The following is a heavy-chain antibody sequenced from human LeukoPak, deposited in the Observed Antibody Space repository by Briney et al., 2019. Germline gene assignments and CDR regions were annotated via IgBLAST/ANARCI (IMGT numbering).Heavy chain of an antibody. Sequence: SQTLSLTCTVSGGSISSGYYYWAWIRQHPGKGLEWIGYIYCSGTTFYKPSLKSRVTISIDTSKNQFSLKLTSVTAADTAVYYCARADYYGSIAYPYWGQGTLVTVSS. J-gene: IGHJ4*02. CDR1: GGSISSGYYY. CDR2: IYCSGTT. V-gene: IGHV4-31*03. CDR3: ARADYYGSIAYPY. D-gene: IGHD3-22*01.